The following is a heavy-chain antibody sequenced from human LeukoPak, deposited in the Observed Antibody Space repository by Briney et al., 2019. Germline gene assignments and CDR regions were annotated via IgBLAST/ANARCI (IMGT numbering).Heavy chain of an antibody. D-gene: IGHD5-18*01. V-gene: IGHV1-69*04. CDR3: ARKGRGYSYGSYYYYGMDV. CDR1: GGTFSSYA. Sequence: SVKVSCKASGGTFSSYAISWVRQAPGQGLEWMGRIIPILGIANYAQKFQGRVTMTRDTSTSTVYMELSSLRSEDTAVYYCARKGRGYSYGSYYYYGMDVWGQGTTVTVSS. CDR2: IIPILGIA. J-gene: IGHJ6*02.